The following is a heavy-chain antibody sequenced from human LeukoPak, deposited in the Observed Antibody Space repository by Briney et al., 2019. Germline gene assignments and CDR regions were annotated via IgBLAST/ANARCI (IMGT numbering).Heavy chain of an antibody. CDR2: IYSGGST. CDR1: GFTASSSY. J-gene: IGHJ5*02. CDR3: ARVPNYGSGSGFDP. D-gene: IGHD3-10*01. V-gene: IGHV3-53*01. Sequence: GGSLRLSCAASGFTASSSYMSWVRQAPGKGLVWVSVIYSGGSTYYADSVKGRFTISRDNSKNSLYLQMNSLRAEDTAVYYCARVPNYGSGSGFDPWGQGTLVTVSS.